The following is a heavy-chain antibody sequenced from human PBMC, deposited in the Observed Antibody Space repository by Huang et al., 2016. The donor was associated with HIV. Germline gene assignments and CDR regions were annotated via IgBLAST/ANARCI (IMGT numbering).Heavy chain of an antibody. J-gene: IGHJ3*02. CDR1: GFTFSTYN. D-gene: IGHD3-10*01. V-gene: IGHV3-48*01. Sequence: EVQLMESGGGLVQPGGSLRLSCAASGFTFSTYNMNWVRQAPGKGLEAVSYITSGSGSIYYADSVKGRCTISRDNAKNSLYLQMNSLRAEDTAVYYCARFGSYYYGSGSYLDAFDIWGQGTMVTVSS. CDR2: ITSGSGSI. CDR3: ARFGSYYYGSGSYLDAFDI.